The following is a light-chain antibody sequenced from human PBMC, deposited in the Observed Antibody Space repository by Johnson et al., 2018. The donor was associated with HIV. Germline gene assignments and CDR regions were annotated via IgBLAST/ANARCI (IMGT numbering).Light chain of an antibody. CDR2: DNH. CDR3: GTWDSSLSAYV. J-gene: IGLJ1*01. Sequence: QSVLTQPPSVSAAPGQKVTISCSGSSSNIGNNYVSWYQQVPGTAPKLLIYDNHKRPSGIPDRFSGSKSGTSATLGITGLQTGDEADYYCGTWDSSLSAYVFGTWTKVTVL. V-gene: IGLV1-51*01. CDR1: SSNIGNNY.